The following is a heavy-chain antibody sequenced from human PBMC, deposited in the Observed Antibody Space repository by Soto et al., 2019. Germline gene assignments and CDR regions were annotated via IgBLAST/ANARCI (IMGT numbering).Heavy chain of an antibody. CDR2: IYPGDSDT. V-gene: IGHV5-51*01. Sequence: GESLKISCKGSGYNFTNYWIGWVRQMPGKGLEWMGIIYPGDSDTRYSPSFQGQVTISADKSTSAAYLQWSSLKASDTAMYYCARQEGATVPFYYGMDVWGQGTTVTVSS. J-gene: IGHJ6*02. CDR3: ARQEGATVPFYYGMDV. D-gene: IGHD1-26*01. CDR1: GYNFTNYW.